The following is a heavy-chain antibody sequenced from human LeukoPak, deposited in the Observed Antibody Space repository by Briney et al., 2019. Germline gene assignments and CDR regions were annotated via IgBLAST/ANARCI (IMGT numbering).Heavy chain of an antibody. CDR2: ISGSGGST. D-gene: IGHD2-2*02. V-gene: IGHV3-23*01. CDR1: GFTFSSYA. CDR3: AKDKRVVPAAISDY. Sequence: GGSLRLSCAASGFTFSSYAKSWVRQAPGKGLEWVSAISGSGGSTYYADSVKGRFTISRDNSKNTLYLQMNSLRAEDTAVYYCAKDKRVVPAAISDYWGQGTLVTVSS. J-gene: IGHJ4*02.